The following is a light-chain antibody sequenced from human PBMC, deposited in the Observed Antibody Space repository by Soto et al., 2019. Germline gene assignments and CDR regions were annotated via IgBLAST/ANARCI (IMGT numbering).Light chain of an antibody. V-gene: IGKV2-28*01. Sequence: DIVMTQSPLSLPVTPGEAASISCRSSQSLLYSNGDNYLDWYLQKPGQSPQLLIDLGSNRASGVPDRFSGSGSGTDFTLKISRVEAEDVGVYYCMQALQTPITFGQGTRLEIK. CDR3: MQALQTPIT. J-gene: IGKJ5*01. CDR1: QSLLYSNGDNY. CDR2: LGS.